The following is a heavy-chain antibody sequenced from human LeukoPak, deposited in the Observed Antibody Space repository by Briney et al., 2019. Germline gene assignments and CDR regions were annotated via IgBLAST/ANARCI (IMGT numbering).Heavy chain of an antibody. V-gene: IGHV4-31*03. CDR2: IYYSGST. J-gene: IGHJ5*02. Sequence: SETLSLTCTVSGGSISSGGYYWSWIRQHPGTGLEWIGYIYYSGSTYYNPSLKSRVTISVDTSKDQFSLKLSSVTAADTAVYYCAREDYDYVWGSSRFDPWGQGTLVTVSS. D-gene: IGHD3-16*01. CDR1: GGSISSGGYY. CDR3: AREDYDYVWGSSRFDP.